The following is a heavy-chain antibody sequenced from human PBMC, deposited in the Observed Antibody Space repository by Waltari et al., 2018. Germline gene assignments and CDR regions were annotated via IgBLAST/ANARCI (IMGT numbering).Heavy chain of an antibody. CDR2: VHGSGRT. J-gene: IGHJ5*02. Sequence: QLRLQESGPGLVKPSGTVSLSRAVSGDSVSSSYLWNSVRQSPQKVMEWIGQVHGSGRTSISPSFGSRVTVSVDTAKSLVSLEVTSAAAADTAVYYFTRDRGGELYLGTWGPGTLVTVSA. CDR3: TRDRGGELYLGT. CDR1: GDSVSSSYL. D-gene: IGHD2-15*01. V-gene: IGHV4-4*02.